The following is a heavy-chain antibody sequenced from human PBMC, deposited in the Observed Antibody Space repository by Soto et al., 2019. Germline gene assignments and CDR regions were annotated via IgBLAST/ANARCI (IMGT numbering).Heavy chain of an antibody. CDR1: GFTFSSYG. CDR3: ARDASLITGTTNYYYYYYGMDV. Sequence: PGGSLRLSCAASGFTFSSYGMHWVRQAPGKGLEWVAVIWYDGSNKYYADSVKGRFTISRDNSKNTLYLQMNSLRAEDTAVYYCARDASLITGTTNYYYYYYGMDVCGQGTTVTVSS. J-gene: IGHJ6*02. CDR2: IWYDGSNK. D-gene: IGHD1-7*01. V-gene: IGHV3-33*01.